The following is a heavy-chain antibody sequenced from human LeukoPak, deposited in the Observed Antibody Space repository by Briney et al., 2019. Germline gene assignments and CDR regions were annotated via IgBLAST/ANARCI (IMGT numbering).Heavy chain of an antibody. Sequence: PGRSLRLSCAASGFAFSNYPMHWVRQAPGKGLEWVSIISYDGSNKYYADSVKGRFTISRDNSKNTLYLQMNSLRAEDTAVYSCARAERGTHFDYWGQGTLVTVSS. J-gene: IGHJ4*02. D-gene: IGHD3-10*01. CDR3: ARAERGTHFDY. V-gene: IGHV3-30*04. CDR1: GFAFSNYP. CDR2: ISYDGSNK.